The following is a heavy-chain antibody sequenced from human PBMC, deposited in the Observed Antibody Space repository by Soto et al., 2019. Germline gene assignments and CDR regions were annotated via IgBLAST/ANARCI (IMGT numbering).Heavy chain of an antibody. Sequence: ESLCLSGAVSGGSVSSGSYYESWIRQPPGKGLEWIGYIYYSWITNYNPSLKSRVTISVDTSKNQFSLKLSSVTAADTAVYYCAREGIAARPTAESFDYWGQGTLVTVYS. CDR1: GGSVSSGSYY. V-gene: IGHV4-61*01. CDR2: IYYSWIT. CDR3: AREGIAARPTAESFDY. J-gene: IGHJ4*02. D-gene: IGHD6-6*01.